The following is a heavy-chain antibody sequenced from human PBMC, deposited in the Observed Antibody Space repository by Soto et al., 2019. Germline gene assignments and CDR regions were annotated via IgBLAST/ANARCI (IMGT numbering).Heavy chain of an antibody. Sequence: QVQLQQWGAGLLKPSETLSLTCAVYGGSFSGYYWSWIRQPPGKGLEWIGEINHSGSTNYNPSLKSRVTISVDTSKNQFSLKLSSVTAADTAVYSCARSSAYGAAGVWGQGTLVTVSS. D-gene: IGHD4-17*01. CDR2: INHSGST. V-gene: IGHV4-34*01. J-gene: IGHJ4*02. CDR3: ARSSAYGAAGV. CDR1: GGSFSGYY.